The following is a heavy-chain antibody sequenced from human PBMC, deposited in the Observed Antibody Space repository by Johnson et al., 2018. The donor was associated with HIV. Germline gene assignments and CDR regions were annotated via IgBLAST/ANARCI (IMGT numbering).Heavy chain of an antibody. CDR3: AKDLSHYEYVWGSYPNGFDI. CDR2: ISSSGTNI. J-gene: IGHJ3*02. V-gene: IGHV3-11*04. CDR1: GFTFFDYY. Sequence: QMQLVESGGGLVKPGGSLRLSCAAFGFTFFDYYMSWIRQAPGKGLEWVSYISSSGTNIYYADSVKGRFTISRDNAKNTLYLQLNSLRVEDTAIYYCAKDLSHYEYVWGSYPNGFDIWGQGTRVTVSS. D-gene: IGHD3-16*02.